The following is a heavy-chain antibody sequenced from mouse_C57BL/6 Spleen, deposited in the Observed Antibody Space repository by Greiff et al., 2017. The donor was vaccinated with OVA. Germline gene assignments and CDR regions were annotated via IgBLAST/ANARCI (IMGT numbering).Heavy chain of an antibody. CDR3: TTLADGYYFDY. Sequence: VQLQQSGAELVRPGASVKLSCKASGFTIKDYYMHWVKQRPEQGLEWIGGIDPEDGDTEYDPKFQGKATMTADTSSNTAYLQLSSLTSEDTAVYYCTTLADGYYFDYWGQGTTLTVSS. J-gene: IGHJ2*01. CDR2: IDPEDGDT. CDR1: GFTIKDYY. D-gene: IGHD2-3*01. V-gene: IGHV14-1*01.